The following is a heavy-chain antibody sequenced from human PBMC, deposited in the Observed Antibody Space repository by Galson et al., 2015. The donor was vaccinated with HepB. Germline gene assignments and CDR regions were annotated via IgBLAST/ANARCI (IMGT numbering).Heavy chain of an antibody. CDR3: ARDGYRIVGATPADYFDY. V-gene: IGHV1-18*01. D-gene: IGHD1-26*01. CDR2: ISAYNGNT. J-gene: IGHJ4*02. CDR1: GYTFTSYG. Sequence: SCKASGYTFTSYGISWVRQAPGQGLEWMGWISAYNGNTNYAQKFQGRVTMTTDTSTSTAYMELRSLRSDDTAVYYCARDGYRIVGATPADYFDYWGQGTLVTVSS.